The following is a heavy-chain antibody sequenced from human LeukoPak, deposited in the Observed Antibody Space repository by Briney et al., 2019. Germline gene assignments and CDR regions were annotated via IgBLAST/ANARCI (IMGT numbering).Heavy chain of an antibody. V-gene: IGHV4-34*01. J-gene: IGHJ1*01. CDR1: GGSFSGFY. Sequence: SETPSLTCAVYGGSFSGFYWSWIRQPPGKGLEWIGEINHSGSTNYNPSLKSRVTISVDTSKNQFSLKLRSVTAADTAVYFCARGGYYDSSGSSAAEYFQQWGQGTLVTVSS. CDR3: ARGGYYDSSGSSAAEYFQQ. CDR2: INHSGST. D-gene: IGHD3-22*01.